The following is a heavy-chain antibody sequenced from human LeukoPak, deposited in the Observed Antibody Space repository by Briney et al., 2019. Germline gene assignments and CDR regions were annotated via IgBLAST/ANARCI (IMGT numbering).Heavy chain of an antibody. CDR2: IYTSGST. J-gene: IGHJ3*02. Sequence: SETLSLTCTVSGGSISSGSYYWSWIRQPAGKGLEWIGRIYTSGSTNYNPSLKSRVTISVDTSKNQLSLKLSSVTAADTAVYYCARDNSGSYFDAFDIWGQGTMVTVSS. CDR1: GGSISSGSYY. V-gene: IGHV4-61*02. D-gene: IGHD1-26*01. CDR3: ARDNSGSYFDAFDI.